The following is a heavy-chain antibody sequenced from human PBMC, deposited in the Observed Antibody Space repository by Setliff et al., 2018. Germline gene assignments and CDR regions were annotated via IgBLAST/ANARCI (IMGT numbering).Heavy chain of an antibody. CDR3: ARDPTASNYYGSGSYPLFDY. Sequence: SVKVSCKASGYTFTGYYMHWVRQAPGQGLEWMGGIIPIFGTASYAQKFQGRVTITTDESTSTAYMELSSLRSEDTAVYYCARDPTASNYYGSGSYPLFDYWGQGTLVTVSS. CDR1: GYTFTGYY. J-gene: IGHJ4*02. CDR2: IIPIFGTA. D-gene: IGHD3-10*01. V-gene: IGHV1-69*05.